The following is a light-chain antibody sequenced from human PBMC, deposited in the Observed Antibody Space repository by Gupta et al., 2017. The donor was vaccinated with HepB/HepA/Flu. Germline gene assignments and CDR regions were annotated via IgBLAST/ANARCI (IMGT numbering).Light chain of an antibody. J-gene: IGLJ2*01. CDR2: GNS. Sequence: QSVLTQPPSVSGAPGQRVTISCTGSSSNIGAGYDVHWYQQLPGTAPNLLSYGNSNRPSGVPDRFSGSKSGTSASLAITGLQAEDEADDYCQSYDSGLSDVVFGGGTNLTVL. CDR1: SSNIGAGYD. CDR3: QSYDSGLSDVV. V-gene: IGLV1-40*01.